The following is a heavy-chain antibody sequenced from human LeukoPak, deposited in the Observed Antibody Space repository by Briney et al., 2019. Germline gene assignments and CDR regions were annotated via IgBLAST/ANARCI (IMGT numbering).Heavy chain of an antibody. V-gene: IGHV4-30-4*08. Sequence: SQTLSLTCTVSGGSISSGDYYWSWIRQPPGKGLEWIGYIYYSRSTYYNPSLKSRVTISVDTSKNQFSLKLSSVTAADTAVYYCARDREVAVAGTDYWGQGTLVTVSS. CDR1: GGSISSGDYY. CDR3: ARDREVAVAGTDY. D-gene: IGHD6-19*01. CDR2: IYYSRST. J-gene: IGHJ4*02.